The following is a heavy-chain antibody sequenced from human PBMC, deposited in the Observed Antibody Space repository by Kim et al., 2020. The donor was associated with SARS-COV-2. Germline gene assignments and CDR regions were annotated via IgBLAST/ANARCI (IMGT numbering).Heavy chain of an antibody. CDR1: GGTFSSYA. Sequence: SVKVSCKASGGTFSSYAISWVRQAPGQGLEWMGGIIPIFGTANYAQKFQGRVTITADESTSTAYMELSSLRSEDTAVYYCARGVVITMVQGVIIPYYYYGMDVWGQGTSVTVSS. D-gene: IGHD3-10*01. J-gene: IGHJ6*02. CDR3: ARGVVITMVQGVIIPYYYYGMDV. V-gene: IGHV1-69*13. CDR2: IIPIFGTA.